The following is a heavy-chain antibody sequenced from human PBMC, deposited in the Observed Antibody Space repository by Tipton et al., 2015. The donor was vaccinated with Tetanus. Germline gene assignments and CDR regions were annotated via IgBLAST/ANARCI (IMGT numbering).Heavy chain of an antibody. V-gene: IGHV5-51*01. D-gene: IGHD5-24*01. CDR3: ARRTRDGHNWDVFDT. CDR1: GYSFTSYW. J-gene: IGHJ3*02. Sequence: VQLVQSGAELKKPGESLKISCKGSGYSFTSYWIGWVRQMPGKGLEGMGIIYPGDSDARYSPSFQGQVTMTTDNSISSAYLKWSSMKASDTAIYYCARRTRDGHNWDVFDTWGQGTMVTVSS. CDR2: IYPGDSDA.